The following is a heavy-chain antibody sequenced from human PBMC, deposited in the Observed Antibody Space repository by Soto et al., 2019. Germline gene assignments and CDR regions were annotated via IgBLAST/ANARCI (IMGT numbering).Heavy chain of an antibody. V-gene: IGHV3-23*01. CDR2: ISGSGGST. J-gene: IGHJ4*02. Sequence: GGSLRLSCAASGFTFSSYAMSWVRQAPGKGLEWVSAISGSGGSTYYADSVKGRFTISRDNSKNTLYLQMNSLRAEDTAVYYCAKDGGEENCSSTSCYYGALDYWGQGTLVTVSS. CDR1: GFTFSSYA. D-gene: IGHD2-2*01. CDR3: AKDGGEENCSSTSCYYGALDY.